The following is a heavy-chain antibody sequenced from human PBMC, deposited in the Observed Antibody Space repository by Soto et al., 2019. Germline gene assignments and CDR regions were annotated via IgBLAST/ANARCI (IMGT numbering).Heavy chain of an antibody. V-gene: IGHV1-18*01. CDR2: ISAYNGNT. Sequence: QVQLVQSGAEVKKPGSSVXVXCKXXGYTFTSYGISWVRQAPGQGLEWMGWISAYNGNTNYAQKLQGRVTMTTDTSTSTAYMELRRLRSDDTAVYYCARDRGAYGMDVWGQGTTVTVSS. CDR3: ARDRGAYGMDV. CDR1: GYTFTSYG. J-gene: IGHJ6*02.